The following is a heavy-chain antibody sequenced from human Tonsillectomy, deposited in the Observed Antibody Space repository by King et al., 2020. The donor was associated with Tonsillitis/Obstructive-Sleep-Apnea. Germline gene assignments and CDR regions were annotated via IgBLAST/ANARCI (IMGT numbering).Heavy chain of an antibody. CDR2: IYYSGST. D-gene: IGHD3-10*01. CDR3: ARGAYGSGTYYPH. V-gene: IGHV4-59*01. CDR1: GGSISSYY. Sequence: QLQESGPGLVKPSETLSLTCTVSGGSISSYYWSWIRQPPGKGLEWIGYIYYSGSTNYNPSLKSRVTMSVDTSKNQFSLKLSSVTAADTAVYYCARGAYGSGTYYPHWGQGTLVTVSP. J-gene: IGHJ4*02.